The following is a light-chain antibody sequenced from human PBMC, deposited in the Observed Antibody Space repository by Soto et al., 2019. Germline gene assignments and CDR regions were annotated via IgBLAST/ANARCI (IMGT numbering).Light chain of an antibody. J-gene: IGLJ1*01. CDR2: ANK. Sequence: QSVLTQPPSVSGAPGQRVTISCTGSSSNIGAGYDVHWYQQFPGTAPKLLIYANKNRPSGVPDRFSGSKSGTSASLAITGLQAEDEADYYCQSYDSSLSAYYVFGTGTKVTVL. CDR1: SSNIGAGYD. CDR3: QSYDSSLSAYYV. V-gene: IGLV1-40*01.